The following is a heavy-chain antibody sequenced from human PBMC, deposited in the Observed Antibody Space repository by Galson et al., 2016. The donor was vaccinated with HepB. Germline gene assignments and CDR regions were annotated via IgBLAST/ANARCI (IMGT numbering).Heavy chain of an antibody. CDR3: ARHADQTGTTDS. CDR2: IFPGDADT. J-gene: IGHJ4*02. Sequence: QSGAEVKKPGESLKISCKGFGYRFSSYWIGWVRQMPGEGLEWMGLIFPGDADTRYSPSFQGQVTISADKSISTAYVQWNSLKASDTAMYYCARHADQTGTTDSWGQGTRVIVSA. V-gene: IGHV5-51*01. D-gene: IGHD1-7*01. CDR1: GYRFSSYW.